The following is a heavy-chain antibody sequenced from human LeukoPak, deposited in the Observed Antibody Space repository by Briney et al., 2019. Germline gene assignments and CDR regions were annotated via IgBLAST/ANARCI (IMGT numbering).Heavy chain of an antibody. J-gene: IGHJ3*02. Sequence: GGSLRLSCAVSGFTLSTYGMNWVGQAPGKGLEWVSSISSTTSYIYYADSVKGRFTISRDNAKNSLYLQMNSLRAEDTAVYYRAKDWEYAFDIWGQGTMVTVSS. CDR2: ISSTTSYI. D-gene: IGHD1-26*01. CDR3: AKDWEYAFDI. CDR1: GFTLSTYG. V-gene: IGHV3-21*01.